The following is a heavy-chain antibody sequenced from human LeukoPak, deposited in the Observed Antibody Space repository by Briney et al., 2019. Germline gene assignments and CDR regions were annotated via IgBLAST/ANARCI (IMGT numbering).Heavy chain of an antibody. CDR2: INPNSGGT. J-gene: IGHJ4*02. V-gene: IGHV1-2*02. D-gene: IGHD3-22*01. Sequence: GASVKVSCKASGYTFTGYYMHWVRQAPGQGLEWMGWINPNSGGTNYAQKFRGRVTMIRDTSISTAYMELSRLRSDDTAVYYCARSTMIVVVNGDYWGQGTLVTVSS. CDR1: GYTFTGYY. CDR3: ARSTMIVVVNGDY.